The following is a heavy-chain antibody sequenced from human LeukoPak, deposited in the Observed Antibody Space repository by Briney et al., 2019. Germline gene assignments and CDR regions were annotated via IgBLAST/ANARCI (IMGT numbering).Heavy chain of an antibody. V-gene: IGHV6-1*01. Sequence: SQTLSLTCAISGDSVSSNSAAWNWIRQSPSRGLEWLGRTYYRSKWYYDYAVAVKSRISINPDTSKNQFSLQLSSVTPEDTAVYYCAREQRISMIMMSRIWFDPWGQGTLVTVSS. CDR2: TYYRSKWYY. CDR1: GDSVSSNSAA. D-gene: IGHD3-22*01. CDR3: AREQRISMIMMSRIWFDP. J-gene: IGHJ5*02.